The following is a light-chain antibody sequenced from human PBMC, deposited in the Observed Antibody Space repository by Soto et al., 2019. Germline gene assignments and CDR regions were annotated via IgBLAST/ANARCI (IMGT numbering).Light chain of an antibody. Sequence: EIVLTQSPGTLSLSPGERATLSCRASQSVSGYSLAWYQQKPGQAPRLLIYGVSSRATGTPARFSGSGSGTDFTLTINRLEPEDFAVYYCQQYSNSPLTFGQGTKVEIK. CDR1: QSVSGYS. CDR2: GVS. CDR3: QQYSNSPLT. J-gene: IGKJ1*01. V-gene: IGKV3-20*01.